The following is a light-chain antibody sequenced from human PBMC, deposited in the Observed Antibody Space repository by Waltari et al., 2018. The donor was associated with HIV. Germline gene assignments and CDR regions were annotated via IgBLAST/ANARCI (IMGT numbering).Light chain of an antibody. J-gene: IGLJ2*01. CDR3: SSYRRDSTQV. CDR2: EVS. Sequence: QSALTQPASVSGSPGQSITISCPGSSSDVGSFHFVSWYQQYPGKAPKLVIFEVSKRPSGVSSRFSGSKSGNTASLTISGLQAEDEADYHCSSYRRDSTQVFGGGTKLTVL. CDR1: SSDVGSFHF. V-gene: IGLV2-14*01.